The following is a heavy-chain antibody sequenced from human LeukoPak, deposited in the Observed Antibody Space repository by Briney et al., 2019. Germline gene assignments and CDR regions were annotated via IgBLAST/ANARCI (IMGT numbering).Heavy chain of an antibody. CDR1: RGSTSSSSYY. Sequence: SETLSLTCTVPRGSTSSSSYYRGWISQPPGNWLGWIGSIYYSGSTYYNPSLKSRVTISVDTSKNQFSLKLSSVTAADTAVYYCAITLAYSSGWGYWGQGTLVTVSS. CDR3: AITLAYSSGWGY. CDR2: IYYSGST. D-gene: IGHD6-19*01. V-gene: IGHV4-39*01. J-gene: IGHJ4*02.